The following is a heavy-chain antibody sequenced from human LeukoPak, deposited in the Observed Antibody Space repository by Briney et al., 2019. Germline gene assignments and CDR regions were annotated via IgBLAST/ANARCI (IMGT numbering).Heavy chain of an antibody. D-gene: IGHD5-12*01. CDR1: GFTFSSYS. Sequence: GGSLRLSCAASGFTFSSYSMNWVRQAPGKGLEWVSSISSSSSYIYYADSAKGRFSISRDNAKNSLYLQMNSLRAEDTAVYYCAREVDSGYDLYYYYGMDVWGQGTTVTVSS. CDR2: ISSSSSYI. CDR3: AREVDSGYDLYYYYGMDV. V-gene: IGHV3-21*01. J-gene: IGHJ6*02.